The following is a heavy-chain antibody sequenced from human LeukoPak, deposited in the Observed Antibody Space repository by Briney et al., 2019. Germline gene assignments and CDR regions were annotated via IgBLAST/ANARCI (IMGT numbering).Heavy chain of an antibody. D-gene: IGHD2-21*01. CDR3: AKDLPYCGGDCYYDAFDI. CDR2: ISNSGGTT. J-gene: IGHJ3*02. CDR1: GFTFSSYA. Sequence: GGSLRLSCAASGFTFSSYAMSWVRQAPGKGLEWVSTISNSGGTTYYADSVKGRFTISRDSSKNTLYLQMNSLRAEDTAVYYCAKDLPYCGGDCYYDAFDIWGQGTMVTVSS. V-gene: IGHV3-23*01.